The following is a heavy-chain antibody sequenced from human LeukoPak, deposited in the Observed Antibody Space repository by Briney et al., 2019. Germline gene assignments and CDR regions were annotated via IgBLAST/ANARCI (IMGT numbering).Heavy chain of an antibody. J-gene: IGHJ4*02. CDR2: ISGSGGST. CDR3: AKDGYDSSGYYRFDY. D-gene: IGHD3-22*01. Sequence: GGSLRLSCAASGFTFSSYGMSWVRQAPGKGLEWVSAISGSGGSTYYADSVKGRFTISRDNSKNTLYLQMNSLRAEDTAVYYCAKDGYDSSGYYRFDYWGQGTLVTVSS. CDR1: GFTFSSYG. V-gene: IGHV3-23*01.